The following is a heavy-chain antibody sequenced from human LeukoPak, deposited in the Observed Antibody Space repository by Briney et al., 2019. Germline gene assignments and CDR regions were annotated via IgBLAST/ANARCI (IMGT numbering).Heavy chain of an antibody. Sequence: GGSLRLSCAASGFTFSSYSMNWVRQAPGKGLEWVSSISSSSSYIYYADSVKGRFTISRDNAKNSLYLQMNSLRAEDTAVYYCAREPTFSQVGAKDYWGQGTLVTVSS. J-gene: IGHJ4*02. D-gene: IGHD1-26*01. CDR3: AREPTFSQVGAKDY. V-gene: IGHV3-21*01. CDR1: GFTFSSYS. CDR2: ISSSSSYI.